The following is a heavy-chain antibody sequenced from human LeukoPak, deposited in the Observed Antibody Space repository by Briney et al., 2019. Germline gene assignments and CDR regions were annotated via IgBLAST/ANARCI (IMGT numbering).Heavy chain of an antibody. CDR1: GFTFSSYG. Sequence: SGGSLGLSCAAFGFTFSSYGMHWVRQTPGKGLEWAAFIRHDGSYQQYADSVKGRFTVSRDNSKDMVYLQMNSLRTEDTAVYYCAKNRDSSDYPRDFDFWGQGTLVTVSS. V-gene: IGHV3-30*02. CDR3: AKNRDSSDYPRDFDF. J-gene: IGHJ4*02. CDR2: IRHDGSYQ. D-gene: IGHD3-22*01.